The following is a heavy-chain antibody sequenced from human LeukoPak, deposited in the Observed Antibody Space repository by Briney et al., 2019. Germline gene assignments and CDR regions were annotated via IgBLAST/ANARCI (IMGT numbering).Heavy chain of an antibody. Sequence: PGGSLRLSCAASGFTFSSYSMNWVRQAPGKGLEWVSSISSSSSYIYYADSVKGRFTISRDNAKNSLYLQMNSLRAEDTALYYCAKDMGDGEAERYYFDYWGQGTLVTVSS. CDR2: ISSSSSYI. J-gene: IGHJ4*02. CDR3: AKDMGDGEAERYYFDY. CDR1: GFTFSSYS. V-gene: IGHV3-21*04. D-gene: IGHD2-21*01.